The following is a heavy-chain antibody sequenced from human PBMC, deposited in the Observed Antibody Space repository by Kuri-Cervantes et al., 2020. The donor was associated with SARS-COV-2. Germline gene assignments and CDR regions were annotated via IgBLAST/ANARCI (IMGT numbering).Heavy chain of an antibody. CDR3: ARARGMMTIGGVIVSPFDI. J-gene: IGHJ3*02. CDR2: INPSGGST. Sequence: ASVKVSCKASGYTFTSHYIDWVRQAPGQGLEWVGIINPSGGSTNYAQKFQGRVTMTRDTSTSTVYMELSSLRSEDTAVYYCARARGMMTIGGVIVSPFDIWGQGTMVTVSS. V-gene: IGHV1-46*01. CDR1: GYTFTSHY. D-gene: IGHD3-16*02.